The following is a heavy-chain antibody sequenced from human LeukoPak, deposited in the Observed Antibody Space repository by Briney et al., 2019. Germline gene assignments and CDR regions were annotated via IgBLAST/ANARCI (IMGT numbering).Heavy chain of an antibody. CDR3: ARDRGPRTGFMVREAYDY. Sequence: GGSLRLSCAASGFAFSDYWIHWVRQAPGKGLVWVSRINTDGSITNYADSVKGRFSISRDNAKNTLYLQMSSLRAEDTAVYYCARDRGPRTGFMVREAYDYWGQGTLVTVSS. J-gene: IGHJ4*02. D-gene: IGHD3-10*01. CDR2: INTDGSIT. V-gene: IGHV3-74*01. CDR1: GFAFSDYW.